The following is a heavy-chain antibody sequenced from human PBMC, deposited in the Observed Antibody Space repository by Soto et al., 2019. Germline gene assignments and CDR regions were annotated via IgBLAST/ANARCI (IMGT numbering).Heavy chain of an antibody. CDR2: IWYDGSNK. Sequence: QVQLVESGGGVVQPGRSLRLSCAASGFTFSSYGMHWVRQAPGKGLEWVAVIWYDGSNKYYADSVKGRFTISRDNSKNTLYLHMNSLRAEDTAVYYCARESGTTVVNDYYGMDVWGQGTTVTVSS. D-gene: IGHD4-17*01. J-gene: IGHJ6*02. CDR1: GFTFSSYG. CDR3: ARESGTTVVNDYYGMDV. V-gene: IGHV3-33*01.